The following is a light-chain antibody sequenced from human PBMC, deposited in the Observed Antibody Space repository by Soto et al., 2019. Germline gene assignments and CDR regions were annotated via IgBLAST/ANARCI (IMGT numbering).Light chain of an antibody. CDR2: RAS. V-gene: IGKV1-5*03. Sequence: DIQMTQSPSTLSASVGDRVTITCRASQSIRSWLAWYQQKPGKAPKLLIYRASSLESGVPSRFSGSGSGTEFTLTISSLQPDDFATYYCQQYNSYSLTFGGGTKVEIK. CDR3: QQYNSYSLT. CDR1: QSIRSW. J-gene: IGKJ4*01.